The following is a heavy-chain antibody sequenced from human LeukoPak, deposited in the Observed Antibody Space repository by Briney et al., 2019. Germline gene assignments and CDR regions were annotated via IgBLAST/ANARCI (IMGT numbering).Heavy chain of an antibody. D-gene: IGHD6-13*01. V-gene: IGHV3-66*01. Sequence: GGSLRLSCAASGFTVSRNYMSWVRQAPGKGLEWVSVIYSGGSTYYADSVKGRFTISRDNSKNTLYLQMNSLRAEDTAVYYCARAGPSSSWHQFDYWGQGTLVTVSS. CDR3: ARAGPSSSWHQFDY. CDR2: IYSGGST. J-gene: IGHJ4*02. CDR1: GFTVSRNY.